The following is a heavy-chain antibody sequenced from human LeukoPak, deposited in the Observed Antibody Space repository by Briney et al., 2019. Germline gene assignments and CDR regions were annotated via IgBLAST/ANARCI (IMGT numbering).Heavy chain of an antibody. CDR3: ARAPEMATMPFGAFDI. Sequence: PSETLSLTCTVSGGSISSSSYYWGWIRQPPGKGLEWIGSIYYSGSTYYNPSLKSRVTISVDTSKNQFSLKLSSVTAADTAVYYCARAPEMATMPFGAFDIWGQGTMVTVSS. V-gene: IGHV4-39*07. D-gene: IGHD5-24*01. CDR1: GGSISSSSYY. CDR2: IYYSGST. J-gene: IGHJ3*02.